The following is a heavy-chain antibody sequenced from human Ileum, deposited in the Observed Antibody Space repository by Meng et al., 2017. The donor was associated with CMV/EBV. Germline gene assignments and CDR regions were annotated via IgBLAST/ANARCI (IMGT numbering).Heavy chain of an antibody. J-gene: IGHJ4*02. CDR3: ARDWWELRHFDY. V-gene: IGHV3-7*01. Sequence: GESLKISCAASGFTFSSFCMSWVRQAPGKGLEWVASIKEDGSEKYYVGSLKGRFTIFRDNAKNSLYLQMNSLRTEDTAVYYCARDWWELRHFDYWGQGTLVTV. CDR1: GFTFSSFC. CDR2: IKEDGSEK. D-gene: IGHD1-26*01.